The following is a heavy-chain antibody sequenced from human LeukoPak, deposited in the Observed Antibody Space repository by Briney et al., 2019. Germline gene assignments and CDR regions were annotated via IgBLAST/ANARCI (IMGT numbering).Heavy chain of an antibody. Sequence: PGGSLRLSCAASGFTFSSYWMSWVRQAPGKGLEWVANINLNGNEKHYVDSVKGRLTISRDNAKNSLFLQMNSLRAEDTAVYYCTRGYSYAFYWGQGTLVTVSS. J-gene: IGHJ4*02. CDR3: TRGYSYAFY. D-gene: IGHD5-18*01. CDR2: INLNGNEK. CDR1: GFTFSSYW. V-gene: IGHV3-7*03.